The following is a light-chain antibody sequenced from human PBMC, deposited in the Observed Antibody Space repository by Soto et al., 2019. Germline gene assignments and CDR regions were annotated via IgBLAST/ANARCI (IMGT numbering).Light chain of an antibody. CDR1: QSLLHSNGYNY. Sequence: DIVMTQSPLSLPVTPGEPASISCRSSQSLLHSNGYNYLDWYLQKPGQSPQLLIYLGSNRASGVPDRFSGSGSGTDFTLKISRVEAEDVGGYYCMQALQTLGTFGQGTKVEIK. CDR3: MQALQTLGT. J-gene: IGKJ1*01. CDR2: LGS. V-gene: IGKV2-28*01.